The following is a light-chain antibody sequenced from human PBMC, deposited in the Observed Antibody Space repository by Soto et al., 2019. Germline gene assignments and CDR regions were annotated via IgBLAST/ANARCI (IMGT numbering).Light chain of an antibody. CDR3: QQYKSSST. Sequence: IQLTQTTSTLPASFGDRVTSTCRANQSISTWLAWYQQKPGKAPNLLIYKASRLETGVPSRFSGSGSGTEFTLTINFLQPDDFGVYYCQQYKSSSTFGQGTEVDI. J-gene: IGKJ1*01. CDR2: KAS. V-gene: IGKV1-5*03. CDR1: QSISTW.